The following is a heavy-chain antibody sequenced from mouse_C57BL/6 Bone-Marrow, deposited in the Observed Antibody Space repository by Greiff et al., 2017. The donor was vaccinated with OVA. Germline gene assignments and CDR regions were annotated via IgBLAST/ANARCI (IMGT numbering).Heavy chain of an antibody. Sequence: VQLQQPGAELVKPGASVKLSCKASGYTFTSYWMHWVKQRPGQGLEWIGMIHPNSGSTNYNEKFKSKATLTVDKSSSTAYMQLSSLTSEDSAVYYCASHYYGSSYLFAYWGQGTLVTVSA. J-gene: IGHJ3*01. D-gene: IGHD1-1*01. CDR3: ASHYYGSSYLFAY. CDR2: IHPNSGST. CDR1: GYTFTSYW. V-gene: IGHV1-64*01.